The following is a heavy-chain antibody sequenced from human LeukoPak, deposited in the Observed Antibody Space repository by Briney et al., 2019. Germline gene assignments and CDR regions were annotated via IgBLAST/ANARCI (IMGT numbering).Heavy chain of an antibody. D-gene: IGHD6-19*01. J-gene: IGHJ6*02. Sequence: PGGSLRLSCAASGFTFSSYSMNWVRQAPGKGLEWVAVISYDGSNKYYADSVKGRFTISRDNSKNTLYLQMNSLRAEDTAVYYCAKEVRDSSGWSYYYGMDVWGQGTTVTVSS. CDR1: GFTFSSYS. V-gene: IGHV3-30*18. CDR2: ISYDGSNK. CDR3: AKEVRDSSGWSYYYGMDV.